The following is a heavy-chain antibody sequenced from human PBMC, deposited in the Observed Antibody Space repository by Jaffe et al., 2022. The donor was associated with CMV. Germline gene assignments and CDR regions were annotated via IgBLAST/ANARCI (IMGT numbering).Heavy chain of an antibody. CDR3: AREEYQDYGDYVGAFDI. V-gene: IGHV3-48*03. D-gene: IGHD4-17*01. CDR1: GFTFSSYE. CDR2: ISSSGSTI. Sequence: EVQLVESGGGLVQPGGSLRLSCAASGFTFSSYEMNWVRQAPGKGLEWVSYISSSGSTIYYADSVKGRFTISRDNAKNSLYLQMNSLRAEDTAVYYCAREEYQDYGDYVGAFDIWGQGTMVTVSS. J-gene: IGHJ3*02.